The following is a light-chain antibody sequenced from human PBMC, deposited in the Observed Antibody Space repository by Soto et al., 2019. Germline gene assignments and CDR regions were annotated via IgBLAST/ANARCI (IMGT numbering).Light chain of an antibody. CDR3: QQYDDWPPA. Sequence: ETVMTQSPATLSLSPGERATLSCRASQSVSSKLVWYQQKPGQPPRFLIYGASTRSTGIPARFRGSGSGTEFTLTIDSLQSEDCAVYYCQQYDDWPPAFGGGTKVEIK. CDR2: GAS. V-gene: IGKV3-15*01. CDR1: QSVSSK. J-gene: IGKJ4*01.